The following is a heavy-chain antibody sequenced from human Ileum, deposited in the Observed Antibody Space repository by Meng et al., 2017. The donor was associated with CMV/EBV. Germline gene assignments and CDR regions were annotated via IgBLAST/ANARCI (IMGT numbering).Heavy chain of an antibody. CDR1: GFTFRSNA. CDR2: ISYDGSNK. V-gene: IGHV3-30-3*01. Sequence: GGSLRLSCAASGFTFRSNAMHWLRQAPGKGLEWVAVISYDGSNKYYADSVKGRFTISRDNSKNTLDLQMNSLRAEDTAVYYCARQDCSGGRCYLDYWGQGTRVTGSS. CDR3: ARQDCSGGRCYLDY. J-gene: IGHJ4*02. D-gene: IGHD2-15*01.